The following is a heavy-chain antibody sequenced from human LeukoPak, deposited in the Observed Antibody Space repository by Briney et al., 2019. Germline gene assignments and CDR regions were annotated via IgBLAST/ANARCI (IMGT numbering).Heavy chain of an antibody. CDR2: IEQDGSEK. J-gene: IGHJ4*02. CDR1: GFTFSSYW. Sequence: PGGSLRLSCAASGFTFSSYWMSWVRQAPGKGLEWVANIEQDGSEKYYVDSVKGRFTISRDNAKNSLYLQMNSLRAEDTAVYYCARWEYYYDSSGYYYGGGYFDYWGQGTLVTVSS. D-gene: IGHD3-22*01. CDR3: ARWEYYYDSSGYYYGGGYFDY. V-gene: IGHV3-7*01.